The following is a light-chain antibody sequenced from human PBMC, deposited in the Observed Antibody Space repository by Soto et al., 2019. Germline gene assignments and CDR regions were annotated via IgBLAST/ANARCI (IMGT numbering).Light chain of an antibody. CDR3: QQYNKLPLT. CDR1: QSVSSN. Sequence: EIVMTQSPATLSESPGERTTLSCRASQSVSSNLAWYQQKRGQAPRLLIYGTSTRATGIPARFSGSGSATEFTLSISSLQSEDVAVYYCQQYNKLPLTFGGGTKVEIK. V-gene: IGKV3-15*01. CDR2: GTS. J-gene: IGKJ4*01.